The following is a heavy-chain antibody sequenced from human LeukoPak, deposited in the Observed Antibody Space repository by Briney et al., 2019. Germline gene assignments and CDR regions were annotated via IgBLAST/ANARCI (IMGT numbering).Heavy chain of an antibody. J-gene: IGHJ4*02. CDR3: TSNLYCSTSSCYTLDN. V-gene: IGHV3-15*01. Sequence: GGSLRLSCAASGFTFSNGWMSWVRQAPGKGLEWVGRIKSKSERGTTDYAAPVKGRFTISRDGSTNTVYLHMNSLKTEDTAVYFCTSNLYCSTSSCYTLDNWGQGNLVAVSP. CDR1: GFTFSNGW. CDR2: IKSKSERGTT. D-gene: IGHD2-2*02.